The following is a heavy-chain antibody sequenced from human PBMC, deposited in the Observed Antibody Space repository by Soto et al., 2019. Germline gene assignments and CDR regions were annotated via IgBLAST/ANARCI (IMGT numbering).Heavy chain of an antibody. D-gene: IGHD6-19*01. CDR3: GRAAVD. CDR2: ITSSSSTI. J-gene: IGHJ4*02. V-gene: IGHV3-48*01. Sequence: GGSLRLSCTASGFTFSSSSMNWVRQAPGKGLEWVSHITSSSSTIYYSDSVRGRFTVSRDDATNSLYLQMSSLRADDTAVYYCGRAAVDWGKGTLVTVSS. CDR1: GFTFSSSS.